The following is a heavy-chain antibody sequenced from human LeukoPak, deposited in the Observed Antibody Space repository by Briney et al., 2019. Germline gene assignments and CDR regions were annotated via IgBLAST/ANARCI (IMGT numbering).Heavy chain of an antibody. J-gene: IGHJ4*02. CDR2: IYYSGST. V-gene: IGHV4-30-4*08. CDR1: GGSISSGDYY. Sequence: SQTLSLTCTLSGGSISSGDYYWSWIRQPPGKGLEWIGYIYYSGSTYYNPSLKSRVTISVDTSKNQFSLKLSSVTAADTAVYYCTRDTTDDSSGYSIFDYWGQGTLVTVSS. CDR3: TRDTTDDSSGYSIFDY. D-gene: IGHD3-22*01.